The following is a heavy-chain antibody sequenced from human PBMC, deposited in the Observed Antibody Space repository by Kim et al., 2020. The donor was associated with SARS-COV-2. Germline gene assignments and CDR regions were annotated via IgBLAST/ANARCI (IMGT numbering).Heavy chain of an antibody. V-gene: IGHV3-7*03. D-gene: IGHD1-7*01. CDR3: GREGARELPDY. J-gene: IGHJ4*02. Sequence: YYEDCVKGRFTISRDNAKGSLFVQVSSLRAEDTAIYYCGREGARELPDYWGQGTLVTVSA.